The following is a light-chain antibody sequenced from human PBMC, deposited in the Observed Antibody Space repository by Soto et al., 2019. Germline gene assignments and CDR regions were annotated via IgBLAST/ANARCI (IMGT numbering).Light chain of an antibody. CDR3: QSYNSSLGGGV. CDR1: SSNIGAGYD. V-gene: IGLV1-40*01. CDR2: GNS. J-gene: IGLJ3*02. Sequence: QSVLTQPPSVSGAPGQRVTISCTGSSSNIGAGYDVHWYQQLPGTAPKLLIYGNSNRPSGVPDRFSGSKSGTSASLAITGLQAEGEADYYCQSYNSSLGGGVFGGGTKLTVL.